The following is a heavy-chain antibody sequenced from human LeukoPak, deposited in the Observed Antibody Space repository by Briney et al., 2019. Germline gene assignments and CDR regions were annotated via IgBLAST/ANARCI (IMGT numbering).Heavy chain of an antibody. J-gene: IGHJ2*01. CDR3: ARQGPRTLATYFYWYFDL. D-gene: IGHD2/OR15-2a*01. CDR2: IYPSGST. Sequence: PSETLSLTCTVSGYSIRSGYYWGWIRQPPGKRLEWIGSIYPSGSTFYNPSLKSRVTISVDTSKNQFSLKLSSVTAADTAVYYCARQGPRTLATYFYWYFDLWGRGTLVTVSS. CDR1: GYSIRSGYY. V-gene: IGHV4-38-2*02.